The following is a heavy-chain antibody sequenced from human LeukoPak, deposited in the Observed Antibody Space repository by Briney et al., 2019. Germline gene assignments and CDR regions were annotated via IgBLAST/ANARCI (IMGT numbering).Heavy chain of an antibody. D-gene: IGHD3-22*01. CDR3: ARDGVSSGYYPVVYYYMDV. J-gene: IGHJ6*03. CDR1: GFTFSSYW. Sequence: PGGSLRLSCAASGFTFSSYWMSWVRQAPGKGLEWVANIKQDGSEKYYVDSVKGRFTISRDNAKNSLYLQMNSLRAEDTAVYYCARDGVSSGYYPVVYYYMDVWGKGTTVTVSS. V-gene: IGHV3-7*01. CDR2: IKQDGSEK.